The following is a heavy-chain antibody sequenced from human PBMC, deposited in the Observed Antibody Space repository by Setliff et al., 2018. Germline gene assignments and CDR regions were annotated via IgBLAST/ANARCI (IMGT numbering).Heavy chain of an antibody. Sequence: TLSLTCPVSGGSISSSSYYWGWIRQPPGKGLEWIGSIYYSGSTYYNPSLKSRVTISVDTSKNQFSLKLSSVTAADTAVYYFARRTEYYNFWSGYYDYWGQGTLVTVSS. CDR3: ARRTEYYNFWSGYYDY. J-gene: IGHJ4*02. D-gene: IGHD3-3*01. CDR2: IYYSGST. V-gene: IGHV4-39*07. CDR1: GGSISSSSYY.